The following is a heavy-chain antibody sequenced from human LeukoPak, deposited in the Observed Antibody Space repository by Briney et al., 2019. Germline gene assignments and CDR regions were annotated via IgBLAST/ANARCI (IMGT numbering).Heavy chain of an antibody. J-gene: IGHJ4*02. CDR2: FYYSGRT. Sequence: SETLSLTCAVSGGSISSGSYYWDWIRQPPGKGLEWIGGFYYSGRTYYNPSLKSRVTISVDTSKNQFSLRLSSVTAADTAVYYCAIRSKVGVRDYWGQGTLVTVTS. V-gene: IGHV4-39*07. CDR1: GGSISSGSYY. D-gene: IGHD2-15*01. CDR3: AIRSKVGVRDY.